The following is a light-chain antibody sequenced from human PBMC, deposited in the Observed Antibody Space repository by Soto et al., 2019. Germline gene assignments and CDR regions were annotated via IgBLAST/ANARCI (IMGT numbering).Light chain of an antibody. J-gene: IGKJ5*01. V-gene: IGKV3D-7*01. CDR1: QSIDSNY. CDR2: GAS. Sequence: EIVMTQSPGTLSLSPGETVTLSFSASQSIDSNYLSWYQQKAGQAPRLLISGASTRATGIPARFSGSGSGTDFTLTISSLQAEDFAVYYCQQDYNLPFTFGQGTRLEIK. CDR3: QQDYNLPFT.